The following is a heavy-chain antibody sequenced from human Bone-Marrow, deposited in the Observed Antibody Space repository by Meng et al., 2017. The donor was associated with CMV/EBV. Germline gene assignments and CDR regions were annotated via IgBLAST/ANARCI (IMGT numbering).Heavy chain of an antibody. D-gene: IGHD2-2*01. J-gene: IGHJ6*02. CDR3: ARAIVVVPAATVFGMDV. CDR1: GYTFTGYY. CDR2: INPNSGGT. V-gene: IGHV1-2*02. Sequence: ASVKVSCKASGYTFTGYYMHWVRQAPGQGLEWMGWINPNSGGTNYAQKFQGRVTMTRDTSISTAYMELSRLRSDDTAVYYCARAIVVVPAATVFGMDVWGQGTTVTVSS.